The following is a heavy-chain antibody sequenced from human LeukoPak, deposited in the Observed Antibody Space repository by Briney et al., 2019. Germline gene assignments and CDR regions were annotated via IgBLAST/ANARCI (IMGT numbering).Heavy chain of an antibody. Sequence: ASVKVSCKVSGYTLTELSMHWVRQAPGKGLEWMGGFDPEDGETIYAQKFQGRVTMTEDTSTDTAYMELSSLRSEDTAVYYCATVMTAAAINWFDPWGQGTLVTVSS. CDR3: ATVMTAAAINWFDP. V-gene: IGHV1-24*01. CDR1: GYTLTELS. D-gene: IGHD6-13*01. J-gene: IGHJ5*02. CDR2: FDPEDGET.